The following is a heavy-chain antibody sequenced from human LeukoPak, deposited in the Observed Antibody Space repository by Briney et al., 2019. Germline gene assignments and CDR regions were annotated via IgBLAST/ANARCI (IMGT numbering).Heavy chain of an antibody. CDR1: GFTFSNYG. V-gene: IGHV3-30*03. CDR2: ISYDGSNK. J-gene: IGHJ4*02. CDR3: ARPEHPSFDY. D-gene: IGHD1/OR15-1a*01. Sequence: GGSLRLSCAASGFTFSNYGMHWVRQAPGKGLEWVAVISYDGSNKYYADSVKGRFTISRDNSKNTLYLQMNSLRAEDTAVCYCARPEHPSFDYWGQGTLVTVSS.